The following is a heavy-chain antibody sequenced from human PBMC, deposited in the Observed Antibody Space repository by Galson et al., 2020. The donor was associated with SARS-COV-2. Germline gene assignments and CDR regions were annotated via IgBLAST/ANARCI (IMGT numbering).Heavy chain of an antibody. CDR2: ISYDGSDK. V-gene: IGHV3-30*18. J-gene: IGHJ6*02. CDR3: AKDWRWELNVYGMNV. CDR1: GFSFSNYG. D-gene: IGHD1-26*01. Sequence: TGGSLRLSCAASGFSFSNYGMHWIRQAPGKGLEWVAAISYDGSDKFHADPVKGRFTISRDNSKNTLYLQMNRLGAEDTAEYYCAKDWRWELNVYGMNVWGQGTTVTVSS.